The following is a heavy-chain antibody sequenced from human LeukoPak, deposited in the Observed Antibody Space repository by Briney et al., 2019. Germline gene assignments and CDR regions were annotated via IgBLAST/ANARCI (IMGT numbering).Heavy chain of an antibody. Sequence: GGSLRLSCAASGFTFSSYAMSWVRQAPGKGLEWVANIKQDGSEKYYVDSVKGRFTISRDNAKNSLYLQMNSLRAEDTAVYYCARVPLRGYCSGGSCYSGFDPWGQGTLVTVSS. CDR1: GFTFSSYA. CDR3: ARVPLRGYCSGGSCYSGFDP. D-gene: IGHD2-15*01. J-gene: IGHJ5*02. V-gene: IGHV3-7*01. CDR2: IKQDGSEK.